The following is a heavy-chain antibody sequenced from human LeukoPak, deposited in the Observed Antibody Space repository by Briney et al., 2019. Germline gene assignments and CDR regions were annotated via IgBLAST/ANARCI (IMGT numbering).Heavy chain of an antibody. CDR2: ISHSGTT. V-gene: IGHV4-34*01. CDR1: GGSFSGFY. Sequence: PSETLSLTCAVYGGSFSGFYWSWVRQPPGQGLEWIGEISHSGTTYFNPSLKSRVTVSVDTSKSQSSLRLDSMTAADTAVYYCARGGLDTRRGGYLDYWGQGILVTVSS. J-gene: IGHJ4*02. D-gene: IGHD5-18*01. CDR3: ARGGLDTRRGGYLDY.